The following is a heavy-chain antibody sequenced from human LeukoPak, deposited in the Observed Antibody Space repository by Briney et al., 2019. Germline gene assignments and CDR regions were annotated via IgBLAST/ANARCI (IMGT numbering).Heavy chain of an antibody. J-gene: IGHJ5*02. V-gene: IGHV3-30-3*01. CDR2: ISYDGSNK. Sequence: GGSLRLSCAASGFTFSSYAMHWVRQAPGKGLEWVAVISYDGSNKYYADSVKGRFTISRDNSKNTLYLQMDSLRVEDTAVYFCAGDLKEHLDTWGQGTLVTVST. D-gene: IGHD1/OR15-1a*01. CDR3: AGDLKEHLDT. CDR1: GFTFSSYA.